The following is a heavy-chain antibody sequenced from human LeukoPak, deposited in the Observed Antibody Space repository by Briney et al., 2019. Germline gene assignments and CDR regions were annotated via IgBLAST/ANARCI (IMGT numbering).Heavy chain of an antibody. D-gene: IGHD2-2*01. V-gene: IGHV6-1*01. J-gene: IGHJ5*02. Sequence: SQTLSLTCSISGDSVSSNSSWNWLRQSPSRGLEWLGRTYYRSKWYNDYAVSVRGRITVNPYTSKNQFSLHLNSVTPEDTAVYYCARRLTQYDCFDPWGQGILVTASS. CDR2: TYYRSKWYN. CDR1: GDSVSSNSS. CDR3: ARRLTQYDCFDP.